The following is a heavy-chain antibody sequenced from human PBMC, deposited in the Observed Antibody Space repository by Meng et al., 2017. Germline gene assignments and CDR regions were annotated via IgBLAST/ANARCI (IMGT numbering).Heavy chain of an antibody. Sequence: GGSLRLSCAASGFTVSSNYMSWVRQAPGKGLEWVSVIYSGGSTYYADSVKGRFTISRHNSKNTLYLQMNSLRAEDTAVYYCARDGVLRYFDWLFPRQYDVAYYFDYWGQGTLVTVSS. CDR3: ARDGVLRYFDWLFPRQYDVAYYFDY. CDR2: IYSGGST. D-gene: IGHD3-9*01. J-gene: IGHJ4*02. CDR1: GFTVSSNY. V-gene: IGHV3-53*04.